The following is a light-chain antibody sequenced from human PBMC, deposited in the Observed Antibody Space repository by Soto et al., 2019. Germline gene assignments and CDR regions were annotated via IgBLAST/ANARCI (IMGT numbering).Light chain of an antibody. J-gene: IGLJ1*01. Sequence: SYELTQPPSVSVAPGKTARITCGGNNIGSKSVHWYQQKPGQAPVLDIYYDSDRPSGIPERFSGSNSGNTATLTISRVEAGDEADYYCQVWDSSSDHPYVFGTGTKLTVL. CDR2: YDS. V-gene: IGLV3-21*04. CDR1: NIGSKS. CDR3: QVWDSSSDHPYV.